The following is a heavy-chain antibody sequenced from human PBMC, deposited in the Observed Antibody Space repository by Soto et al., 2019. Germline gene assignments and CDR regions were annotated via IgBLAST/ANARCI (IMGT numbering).Heavy chain of an antibody. CDR2: ISGSGGST. CDR3: AKYNWNDGRDISDGMDV. J-gene: IGHJ6*02. CDR1: GFTFSSYA. V-gene: IGHV3-23*01. D-gene: IGHD1-20*01. Sequence: EVQLLESGGGLVQPGGSLRLSCAASGFTFSSYAMSWVRQAPGKGLEWVSAISGSGGSTYYADSVKGRFTISRDNSKNTLYLQMNSLRAEDTAVYYCAKYNWNDGRDISDGMDVWGQGTTVTVSS.